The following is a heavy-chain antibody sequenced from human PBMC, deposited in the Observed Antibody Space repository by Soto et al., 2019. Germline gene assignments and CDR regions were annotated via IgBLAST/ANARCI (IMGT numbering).Heavy chain of an antibody. CDR1: GYTFTSYG. D-gene: IGHD6-13*01. J-gene: IGHJ5*02. V-gene: IGHV1-18*01. CDR2: ISAYNGNT. CDR3: ARAYSSSWYFGFDP. Sequence: ASVKVSCKASGYTFTSYGISWVRRAPGQGLEWMGWISAYNGNTNYAQKLQGRVTMTTDTSTSTAYMELRSLRSDDTAVYYCARAYSSSWYFGFDPWGQGTLVTVSS.